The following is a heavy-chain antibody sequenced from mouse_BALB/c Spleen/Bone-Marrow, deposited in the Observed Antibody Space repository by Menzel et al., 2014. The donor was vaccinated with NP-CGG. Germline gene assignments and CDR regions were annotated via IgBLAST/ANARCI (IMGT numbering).Heavy chain of an antibody. V-gene: IGHV1-7*01. CDR1: GYTYTSYW. CDR2: INPSTGYT. D-gene: IGHD2-2*01. CDR3: ARSGGYDGFSY. J-gene: IGHJ2*01. Sequence: QVQLKQSGAELAKPGASVKMSCKASGYTYTSYWMHWVKQRPGQGLEWIGYINPSTGYTEYNQKFKDKATLTADKSSSTAYMQLSSLTSEDSAVYYCARSGGYDGFSYWGQGTTLTVSS.